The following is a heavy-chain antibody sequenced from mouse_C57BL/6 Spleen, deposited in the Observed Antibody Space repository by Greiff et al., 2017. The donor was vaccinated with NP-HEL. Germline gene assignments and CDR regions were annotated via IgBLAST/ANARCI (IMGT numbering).Heavy chain of an antibody. J-gene: IGHJ4*01. Sequence: QVQLQQPGAELVMPGASVKLSCKASGYTFTSYWMHWVKQRPGQGLEWIGELDPSDSYTNYNQKFKGKSTLTVDKSSSTAYMQLSSLTAEDSAVYYCARRGYDDYYAMDYWGQGTSVTVSS. CDR1: GYTFTSYW. D-gene: IGHD2-2*01. CDR2: LDPSDSYT. V-gene: IGHV1-69*01. CDR3: ARRGYDDYYAMDY.